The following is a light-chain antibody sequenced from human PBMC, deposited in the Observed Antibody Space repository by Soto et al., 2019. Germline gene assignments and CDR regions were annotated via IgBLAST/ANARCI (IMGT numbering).Light chain of an antibody. V-gene: IGLV2-14*01. J-gene: IGLJ2*01. CDR3: SCYTSSSTRYVV. Sequence: QSVLTQPASVSGSPGQSITISCTGTSSDVGGYNYVSWYQQHPGKAPKLMIYEVSNRPSGVSNRFSGSKSGNTASLTISGLQAEDEADYYCSCYTSSSTRYVVFGGGTKLTVL. CDR1: SSDVGGYNY. CDR2: EVS.